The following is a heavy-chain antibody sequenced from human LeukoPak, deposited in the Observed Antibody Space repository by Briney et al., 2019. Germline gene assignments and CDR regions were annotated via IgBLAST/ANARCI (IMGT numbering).Heavy chain of an antibody. Sequence: GGTLRLSCAASGFTFSSYGMSWVRQAPGKGLEWVSAISGSGGSTYYADSVKGRFTISRDNSKNTLYLQMNSLRAEDTAVYYCAKPLGGAAGTGYDAFDIWGQGTMVTVSS. CDR1: GFTFSSYG. V-gene: IGHV3-23*01. CDR2: ISGSGGST. J-gene: IGHJ3*02. CDR3: AKPLGGAAGTGYDAFDI. D-gene: IGHD6-13*01.